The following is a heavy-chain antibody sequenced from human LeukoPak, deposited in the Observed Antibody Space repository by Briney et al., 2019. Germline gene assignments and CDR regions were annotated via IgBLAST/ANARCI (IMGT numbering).Heavy chain of an antibody. V-gene: IGHV3-30*02. CDR2: IRYDGSNK. J-gene: IGHJ3*02. Sequence: GSLRLSCAASGFTFSSNGMHWVRQAPGKGLDWVAFIRYDGSNKYYADSVKGRFTISRDISKNTRYLQITSRKAEDTAEFYCASYALSPRSAFDIWGQGTMVTVSS. CDR3: ASYALSPRSAFDI. D-gene: IGHD2-2*01. CDR1: GFTFSSNG.